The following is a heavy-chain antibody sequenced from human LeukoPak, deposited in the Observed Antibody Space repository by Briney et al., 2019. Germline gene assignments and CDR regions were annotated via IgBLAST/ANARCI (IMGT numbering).Heavy chain of an antibody. CDR1: GYTFPSYA. J-gene: IGHJ4*02. V-gene: IGHV1-18*01. Sequence: ASVKVSCKASGYTFPSYALTWVRQAPGLGLEWMGYIDPYNGNTNYAQKLQGRVTMTTDRSTNTGYMDLRSLRSDDTAVYYCARDRRGYNGTLRYWGQGALVTVPS. D-gene: IGHD1-1*01. CDR2: IDPYNGNT. CDR3: ARDRRGYNGTLRY.